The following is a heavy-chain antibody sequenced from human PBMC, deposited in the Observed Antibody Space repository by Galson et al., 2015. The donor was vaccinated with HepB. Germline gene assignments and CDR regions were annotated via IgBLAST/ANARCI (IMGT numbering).Heavy chain of an antibody. V-gene: IGHV4-30-4*01. CDR1: GGSISSGDYY. J-gene: IGHJ5*02. Sequence: LSLTCTVSGGSISSGDYYWSWIRQPPGKGLEWIGYIYYSGSTYYNPSLKSRVTISVDTSKNQFSLKLSSVTAADTAVYYCARSFYDSSGYYPVWFDPWGQGTLVTVSS. CDR3: ARSFYDSSGYYPVWFDP. CDR2: IYYSGST. D-gene: IGHD3-22*01.